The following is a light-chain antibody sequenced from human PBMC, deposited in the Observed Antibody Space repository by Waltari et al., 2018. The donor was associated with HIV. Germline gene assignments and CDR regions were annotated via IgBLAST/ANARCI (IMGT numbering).Light chain of an antibody. CDR1: SSDVGDYNY. CDR3: SSYTSSSTVV. CDR2: EVT. V-gene: IGLV2-14*01. Sequence: SGSPGQSITISCTGTSSDVGDYNYVSWYQQHPGKAPKLMIYEVTNRPSGVSNRFSGSKSGNTASLIISGLQAEDEADYYCSSYTSSSTVVFGGGTKLTVL. J-gene: IGLJ2*01.